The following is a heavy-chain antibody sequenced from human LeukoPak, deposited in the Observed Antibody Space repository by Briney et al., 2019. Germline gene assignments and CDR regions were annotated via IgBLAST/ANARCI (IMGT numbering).Heavy chain of an antibody. CDR1: GFTVSSNY. CDR3: ARDPGYVWGSYRRGDAFDS. D-gene: IGHD3-16*02. V-gene: IGHV3-53*01. CDR2: IYSGGST. J-gene: IGHJ3*02. Sequence: PGGSLRLSCAASGFTVSSNYMSWVRQAPGKGLEWVSVIYSGGSTYYADSVKGRFTISRDNSKNTLYLQMNSLRAEDTAVYYCARDPGYVWGSYRRGDAFDSWGQGTMVTVSS.